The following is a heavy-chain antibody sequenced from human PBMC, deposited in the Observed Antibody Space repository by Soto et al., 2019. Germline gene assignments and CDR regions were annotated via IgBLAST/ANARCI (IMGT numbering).Heavy chain of an antibody. CDR1: GYTFTGYY. D-gene: IGHD2-2*01. V-gene: IGHV1-2*04. CDR2: INPNSGGT. CDR3: ARGGEGIVVVPAAYFDY. J-gene: IGHJ4*02. Sequence: QVQLVQSGAEVKKPGASVKVSCKASGYTFTGYYMHWVRQAPGQGLEWMGWINPNSGGTNYAQKFQGWVTMTRDPSISTAYMELSRLRSDDTAVYYCARGGEGIVVVPAAYFDYWGQGTLVTVSS.